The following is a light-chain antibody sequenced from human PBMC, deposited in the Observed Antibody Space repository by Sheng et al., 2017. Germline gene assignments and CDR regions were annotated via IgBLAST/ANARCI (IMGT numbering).Light chain of an antibody. CDR1: QSVSTK. CDR3: QQSYTTPYT. CDR2: DAS. V-gene: IGKV3-15*01. J-gene: IGKJ2*01. Sequence: EIVLTQSPATLSVSPGERATLSCRASQSVSTKLAWYQQKPGQGPRLIMYDASTRATVIPVRFSGSGSGTDFTLTISSLQPEDFATYYCQQSYTTPYTFGQGTKLEIK.